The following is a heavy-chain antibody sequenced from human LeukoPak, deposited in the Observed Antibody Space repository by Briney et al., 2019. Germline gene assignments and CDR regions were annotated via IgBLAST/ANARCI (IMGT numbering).Heavy chain of an antibody. CDR2: ISYDGRNK. D-gene: IGHD6-19*01. J-gene: IGHJ4*02. Sequence: GGSLRLSCAASEFTFSSFTMHWVRQAPGKGLEWVAVISYDGRNKYYADSVKGRFTISRDNSKNTLYLQMNSLRAEDTAVYYCARSIAVAGTFFDYWGQGTLVTVSS. V-gene: IGHV3-30*04. CDR3: ARSIAVAGTFFDY. CDR1: EFTFSSFT.